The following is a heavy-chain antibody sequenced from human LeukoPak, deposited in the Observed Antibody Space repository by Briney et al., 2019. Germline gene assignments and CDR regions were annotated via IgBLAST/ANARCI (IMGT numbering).Heavy chain of an antibody. D-gene: IGHD6-13*01. J-gene: IGHJ5*02. CDR2: VNPTSGGT. Sequence: ASVKVSCKTSGYTFTSYYMHWVRQAPGQGLEWMGWVNPTSGGTNYAQKFQGRVTMTRDTSISTAYMELRSLRSDDTAVYYCAGDSSSWYKGRYWFDPWGQGTLVTVSS. CDR3: AGDSSSWYKGRYWFDP. V-gene: IGHV1-2*02. CDR1: GYTFTSYY.